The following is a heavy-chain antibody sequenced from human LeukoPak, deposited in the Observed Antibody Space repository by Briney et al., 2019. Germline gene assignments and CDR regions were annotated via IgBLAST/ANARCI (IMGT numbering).Heavy chain of an antibody. D-gene: IGHD4-17*01. CDR2: ISSSGSTI. J-gene: IGHJ3*02. CDR1: GFTFSDYY. CDR3: AREGEDYGDPGAFDI. V-gene: IGHV3-11*01. Sequence: GGSLRLSCAASGFTFSDYYMRWLRQAPGKGLEWVSYISSSGSTIYYADSVKGRFTISRDNAKNSLYLQMNSLRAEDTAVYYCAREGEDYGDPGAFDIWGQGTMVTVSS.